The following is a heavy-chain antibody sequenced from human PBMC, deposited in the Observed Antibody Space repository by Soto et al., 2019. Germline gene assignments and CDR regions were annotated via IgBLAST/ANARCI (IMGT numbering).Heavy chain of an antibody. V-gene: IGHV1-2*02. CDR3: ARGGSSSPWETNYGLDV. CDR2: INPNSGGT. Sequence: ASVKVSCKASGYTFSDFYMHWVRQAPGQELEWMGWINPNSGGTHYAQKFQGRVTMTRDTSISTAYLELNRLRSDDTAVYYCARGGSSSPWETNYGLDVWGQGTTVTV. J-gene: IGHJ6*02. D-gene: IGHD6-6*01. CDR1: GYTFSDFY.